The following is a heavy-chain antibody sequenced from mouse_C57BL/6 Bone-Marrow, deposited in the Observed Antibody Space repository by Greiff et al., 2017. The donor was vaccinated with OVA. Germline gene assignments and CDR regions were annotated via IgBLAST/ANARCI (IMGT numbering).Heavy chain of an antibody. J-gene: IGHJ2*01. CDR3: AREALRGVYFDY. V-gene: IGHV1-4*01. CDR2: INPSSGYT. D-gene: IGHD1-1*01. Sequence: QVQLQQSGAELARPGASVKMSCKASGYTFTSYTMHWVKQRPGQGLEWIGYINPSSGYTKYNQKFKDKATLTADKSSSTAYMQLSSLTSEDSAVYYCAREALRGVYFDYWGQGTTLTVSS. CDR1: GYTFTSYT.